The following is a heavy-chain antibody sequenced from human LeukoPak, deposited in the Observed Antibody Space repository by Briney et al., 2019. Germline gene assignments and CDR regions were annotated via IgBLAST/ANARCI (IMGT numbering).Heavy chain of an antibody. CDR1: GGTFSSYA. CDR2: IIPIFGTA. Sequence: SVKVSCKASGGTFSSYAISWVRQAPGQGLEWMGGIIPIFGTANYAQKFQGRVTITADKSTSTAYMELSSLRSEDTAVYYCARDDYTYYDYVWGSYRYTDYFDYWGQGTLVTVSS. J-gene: IGHJ4*02. V-gene: IGHV1-69*06. D-gene: IGHD3-16*02. CDR3: ARDDYTYYDYVWGSYRYTDYFDY.